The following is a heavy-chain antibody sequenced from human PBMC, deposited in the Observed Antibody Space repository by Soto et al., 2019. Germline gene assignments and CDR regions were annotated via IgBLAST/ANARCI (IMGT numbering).Heavy chain of an antibody. Sequence: GGSLRLSCAASGFTFDDYAMHWVRQAPGKGLEWVSGISWNSGSIGYADSVKGRFTISRDNAKNSLYLQMNSLRAEDTALYYCAKDKVYWSTGYLDYWGQGTLVTVSS. CDR2: ISWNSGSI. D-gene: IGHD3-9*01. CDR1: GFTFDDYA. V-gene: IGHV3-9*01. J-gene: IGHJ4*02. CDR3: AKDKVYWSTGYLDY.